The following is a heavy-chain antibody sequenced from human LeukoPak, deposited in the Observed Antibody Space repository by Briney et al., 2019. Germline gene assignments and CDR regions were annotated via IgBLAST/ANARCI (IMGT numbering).Heavy chain of an antibody. CDR1: GFTFSSYA. J-gene: IGHJ6*02. D-gene: IGHD2-8*01. Sequence: GSPRLSCAASGFTFSSYAMHWVRPAPGKGLEWVAVISYDGSNKYYADSVKGRFTISRDNSKNTLYLQMNSLRAEDTAVYYCARGRSVSTYYYYGMDVWGQGTTVTVSS. CDR3: ARGRSVSTYYYYGMDV. CDR2: ISYDGSNK. V-gene: IGHV3-30*04.